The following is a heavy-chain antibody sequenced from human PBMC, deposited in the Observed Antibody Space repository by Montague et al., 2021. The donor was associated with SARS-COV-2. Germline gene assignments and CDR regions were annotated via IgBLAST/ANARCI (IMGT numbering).Heavy chain of an antibody. Sequence: TLSLTCSSSGGSISASRYYLAWVRQPAGDRLRWIRRIYASGNTNYNPSLKSRVTMSVDTSKNQFSLNLSSVTAADTAVYYCASQEGVVVPAAQEDYYYYGMDVWGQGTTVNV. CDR3: ASQEGVVVPAAQEDYYYYGMDV. CDR2: IYASGNT. V-gene: IGHV4-61*02. J-gene: IGHJ6*02. CDR1: GGSISASRYY. D-gene: IGHD2-2*01.